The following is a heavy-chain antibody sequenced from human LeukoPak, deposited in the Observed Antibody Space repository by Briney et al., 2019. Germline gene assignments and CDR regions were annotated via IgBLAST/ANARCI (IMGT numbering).Heavy chain of an antibody. CDR3: ARGYYDFWSGYPGYMDV. CDR1: RESFSGSY. J-gene: IGHJ6*03. D-gene: IGHD3-3*01. CDR2: INHSGST. V-gene: IGHV4-34*01. Sequence: PPETLSLTCVVHRESFSGSYWCWVPQPPGKGLERRGEINHSGSTNYNPSLKSGVTISVDTSTNQFSLKLSSVTAADTAVYYCARGYYDFWSGYPGYMDVWGKGTTVTVSS.